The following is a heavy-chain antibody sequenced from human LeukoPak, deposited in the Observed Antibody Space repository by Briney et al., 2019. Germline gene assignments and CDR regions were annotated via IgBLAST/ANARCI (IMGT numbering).Heavy chain of an antibody. CDR1: GGSISSGGYS. J-gene: IGHJ4*02. CDR3: ARGSGYSGYDLAEFDY. V-gene: IGHV4-30-2*01. Sequence: TLSLTCAVSGGSISSGGYSWSWIRQPPGKGLEWIGYIYHSGSTYYNPSLKSRVTISVDRSKNQFSLKLSSVTAADTAVYYCARGSGYSGYDLAEFDYWGQGTLVAVSS. CDR2: IYHSGST. D-gene: IGHD5-12*01.